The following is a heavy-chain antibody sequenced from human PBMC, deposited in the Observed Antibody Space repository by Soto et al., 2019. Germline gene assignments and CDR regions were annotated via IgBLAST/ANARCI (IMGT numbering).Heavy chain of an antibody. CDR2: IYHSGST. D-gene: IGHD6-13*01. V-gene: IGHV4-4*02. CDR1: GGSISSSNW. Sequence: SETLSLTCAVSGGSISSSNWWSWVRQPPGKGLEWIGEIYHSGSTNYNPSLKSRVTISVDKSKNQFSLKLSSVTAAGTAVYYCARGDWPKLVDYYYYGMDLWGQGTTVTVSS. CDR3: ARGDWPKLVDYYYYGMDL. J-gene: IGHJ6*02.